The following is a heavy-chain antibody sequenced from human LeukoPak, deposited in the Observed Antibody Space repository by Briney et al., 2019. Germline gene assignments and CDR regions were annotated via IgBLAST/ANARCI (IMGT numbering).Heavy chain of an antibody. CDR2: ISSSSTI. CDR1: GGSISSYY. J-gene: IGHJ4*02. CDR3: ARQVIDPWVGAFDN. D-gene: IGHD1-26*01. V-gene: IGHV3-69-1*01. Sequence: ETLSLTCTVSGGSISSYYWSWIRQPPGKGLEWVSYISSSSTIYYADSVKGRFTISRDNAKNSLYLQMNSLRAEDTAVYYCARQVIDPWVGAFDNWGQGTLVTVSS.